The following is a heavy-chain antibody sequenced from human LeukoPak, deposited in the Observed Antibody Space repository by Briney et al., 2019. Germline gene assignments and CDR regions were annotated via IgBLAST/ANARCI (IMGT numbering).Heavy chain of an antibody. Sequence: ASVKVSCKASGYTFTGYYMHWVRRAPGQGLEWMGWINPNSGGTNYAQKFQGRVTMTRDTSISTAYMELSRLRSDDTAVYYCAIPRYCSSTSCSLFDYCGQGTLVTVSS. CDR2: INPNSGGT. CDR1: GYTFTGYY. V-gene: IGHV1-2*02. J-gene: IGHJ4*02. CDR3: AIPRYCSSTSCSLFDY. D-gene: IGHD2-2*01.